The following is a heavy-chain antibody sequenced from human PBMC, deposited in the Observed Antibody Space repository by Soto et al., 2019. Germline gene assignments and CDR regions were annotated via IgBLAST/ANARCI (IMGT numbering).Heavy chain of an antibody. V-gene: IGHV4-34*01. CDR3: ASRRRGHYYGSGSYYARGYYYYYGMDV. D-gene: IGHD3-10*01. Sequence: SETLSLTCAVYGGSFSGYYWSWIRQPPGKGLEWIGEINHSGSTNYNPSLKSRVTISVDTSKNQFSLKLSSVTAADTAVYDCASRRRGHYYGSGSYYARGYYYYYGMDVWGQGTTVTVSS. CDR2: INHSGST. CDR1: GGSFSGYY. J-gene: IGHJ6*02.